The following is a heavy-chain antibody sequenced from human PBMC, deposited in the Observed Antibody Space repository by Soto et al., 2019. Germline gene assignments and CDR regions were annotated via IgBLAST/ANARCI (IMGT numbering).Heavy chain of an antibody. D-gene: IGHD3-16*01. CDR3: ARGGGERRGYVMDV. CDR2: IYYSGST. Sequence: SGTLSLTCTVSGGSISSYYWSWIRQPPGKELQYIGYIYYSGSTNYNPSLKSRVTISDDTSTNQFSLTLTSVTAADTAVYYCARGGGERRGYVMDVWGNGATVTVSS. V-gene: IGHV4-59*08. CDR1: GGSISSYY. J-gene: IGHJ6*04.